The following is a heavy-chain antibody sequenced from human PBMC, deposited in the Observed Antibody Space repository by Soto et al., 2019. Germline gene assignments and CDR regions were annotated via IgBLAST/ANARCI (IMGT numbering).Heavy chain of an antibody. CDR1: GYTFTSYA. D-gene: IGHD2-15*01. J-gene: IGHJ5*02. Sequence: QVQLVQSGAEEKKPGASVKVSCKASGYTFTSYAMHWVRQAPGQRLEWMGWINAGNGNTKYSQKFQGRVTITRDTSASTAYMELSSLRSEDTAVYYCARGLVYCSGGSCYSLWFDPWGQGTLVTVSS. CDR2: INAGNGNT. CDR3: ARGLVYCSGGSCYSLWFDP. V-gene: IGHV1-3*05.